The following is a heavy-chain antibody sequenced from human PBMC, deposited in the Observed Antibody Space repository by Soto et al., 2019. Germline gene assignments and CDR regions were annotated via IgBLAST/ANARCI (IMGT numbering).Heavy chain of an antibody. Sequence: GGSLRLSCVTSGFTFSSYGMHWVRQSPGKGLEWLAIIRYDGSNKYYGDSVKGRFTISRNNSNNTLYLEMNNLRAEDTAVYYCARDRTFYGSGSKGMDFWGQGTTVTVSS. J-gene: IGHJ6*02. CDR3: ARDRTFYGSGSKGMDF. D-gene: IGHD3-10*01. CDR2: IRYDGSNK. CDR1: GFTFSSYG. V-gene: IGHV3-30*02.